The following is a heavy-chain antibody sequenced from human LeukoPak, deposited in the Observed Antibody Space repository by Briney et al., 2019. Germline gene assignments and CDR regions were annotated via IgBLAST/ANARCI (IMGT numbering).Heavy chain of an antibody. CDR1: VYTFTGYY. CDR3: ASGMTFGGVIVTGWFDP. Sequence: ASVKVSCKASVYTFTGYYMHWVRQAPGQGLEWMGWINPNSGCTNYAQKVQGRVTMSTDTFISTAYMQLSRLRSDDQAVYYCASGMTFGGVIVTGWFDPWGQGTLVTVSS. V-gene: IGHV1-2*02. J-gene: IGHJ5*02. CDR2: INPNSGCT. D-gene: IGHD3-16*02.